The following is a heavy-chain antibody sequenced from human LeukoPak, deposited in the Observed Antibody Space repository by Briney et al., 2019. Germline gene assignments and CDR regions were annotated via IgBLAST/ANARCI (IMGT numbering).Heavy chain of an antibody. J-gene: IGHJ4*02. CDR1: GFTFTSHD. V-gene: IGHV1-8*01. CDR3: ARESHVTREDY. D-gene: IGHD3-10*01. Sequence: ASVKVSCKASGFTFTSHDYNWVRQATGQGLEWMGWMNPNSGNTGYAQKFQGRVTMTRDTSISTAYMELSSLSSEDTAVYYCARESHVTREDYWGQGTLVTVSS. CDR2: MNPNSGNT.